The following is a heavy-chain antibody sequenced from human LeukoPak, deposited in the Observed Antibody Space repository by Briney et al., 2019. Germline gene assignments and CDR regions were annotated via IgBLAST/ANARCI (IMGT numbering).Heavy chain of an antibody. D-gene: IGHD6-6*01. Sequence: GGSLRLSCAASGYTFSSYSMNWVRQAPGKGLEWVSSISSSSSYIYYADSVKGRFTISRDNAKNSLYLQMNSLRAEDTAVYYCARDLSIAARGFDYWGQGTLVTVSS. CDR3: ARDLSIAARGFDY. J-gene: IGHJ4*02. V-gene: IGHV3-21*01. CDR1: GYTFSSYS. CDR2: ISSSSSYI.